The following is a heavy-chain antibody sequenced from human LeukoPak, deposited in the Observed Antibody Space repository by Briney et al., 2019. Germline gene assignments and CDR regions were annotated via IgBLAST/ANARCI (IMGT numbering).Heavy chain of an antibody. CDR2: INHSGNI. CDR1: GGSFSVYY. V-gene: IGHV4-34*01. Sequence: SETLSLTCAVYGGSFSVYYWSWIRQPPGKGLEWIGEINHSGNINYNPSLKSRVTISIDTSKNQFSLRLSSVTAADTAVYYCARDEVGAAHWGQGTLVTVSS. CDR3: ARDEVGAAH. J-gene: IGHJ4*02. D-gene: IGHD1-26*01.